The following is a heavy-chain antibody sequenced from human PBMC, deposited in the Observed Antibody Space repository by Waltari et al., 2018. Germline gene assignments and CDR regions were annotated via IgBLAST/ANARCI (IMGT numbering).Heavy chain of an antibody. V-gene: IGHV1-69*13. CDR1: GGTFSSYA. D-gene: IGHD3-22*01. Sequence: QVQLVQSGAEVKKPGSSVKVSCKASGGTFSSYAISWVRQAPGQGLEWMGGIIPIFGTANYAQKFQGRVTSTADESTSTAYMELSSLRSEDTAVYYCASPGDYYDSSLFDYWGQGTLVTVSS. J-gene: IGHJ4*02. CDR2: IIPIFGTA. CDR3: ASPGDYYDSSLFDY.